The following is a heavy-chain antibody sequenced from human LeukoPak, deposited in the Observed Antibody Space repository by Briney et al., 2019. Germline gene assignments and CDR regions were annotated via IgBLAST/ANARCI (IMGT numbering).Heavy chain of an antibody. J-gene: IGHJ4*02. CDR3: AREGHDYGDYRDY. Sequence: GGSLRLSCAASGFSFSSNSMNWVRQAPGKGLEWLSYISYDSSTRYSADSVKGRFTISRDNSKNTLYLQMNSLRAEDTAVYYCAREGHDYGDYRDYWGQGTLVTVSS. V-gene: IGHV3-48*01. D-gene: IGHD4-17*01. CDR1: GFSFSSNS. CDR2: ISYDSSTR.